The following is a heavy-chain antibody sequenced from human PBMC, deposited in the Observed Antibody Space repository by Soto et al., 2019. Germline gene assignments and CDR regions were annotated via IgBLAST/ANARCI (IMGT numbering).Heavy chain of an antibody. J-gene: IGHJ3*02. V-gene: IGHV3-33*01. Sequence: QVQLVESGGGWVQPGRSLRLSCEATGFSFTTYGMHWVRQAPGKGLEWVAVIGCDGNNKYYADSVEGRFTISRDKSKNTVHLQMQSPRGDDTAVYYCARGGVTGIVGGFGSPLAIWGQGTVVTVSS. CDR3: ARGGVTGIVGGFGSPLAI. CDR1: GFSFTTYG. CDR2: IGCDGNNK. D-gene: IGHD1-1*01.